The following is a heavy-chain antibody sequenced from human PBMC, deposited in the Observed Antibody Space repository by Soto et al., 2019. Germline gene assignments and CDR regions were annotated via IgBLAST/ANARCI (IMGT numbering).Heavy chain of an antibody. CDR1: GFTFSIFA. CDR3: ANAARIAEAGPLEY. D-gene: IGHD6-13*01. V-gene: IGHV3-23*01. Sequence: EVQLLESGGGLVQPGGSLRLSCAGSGFTFSIFAMTWVRQAPGKGLEWVSAISHSGGSRHYADSVKGRFTISRDNSWNTLYLKMDSLRVEDTARYYCANAARIAEAGPLEYWGRGSQVTVSS. J-gene: IGHJ4*02. CDR2: ISHSGGSR.